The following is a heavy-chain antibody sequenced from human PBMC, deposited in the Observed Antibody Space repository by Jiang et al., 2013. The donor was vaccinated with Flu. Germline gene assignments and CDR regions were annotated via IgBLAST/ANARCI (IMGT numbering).Heavy chain of an antibody. CDR3: AKETIEMPTTDLVFNYHGMDV. CDR1: GGTFSSYA. D-gene: IGHD5-24*01. Sequence: SGAEVKKPGSSVKVSCEASGGTFSSYAITWVRQAPGQGLEWMGRVIPSLALAQYAQNFQDRVTIIADKSTGPFYMEVRSLRTDDTAVYYCAKETIEMPTTDLVFNYHGMDVWGKGTTVTVSP. CDR2: VIPSLALA. J-gene: IGHJ6*04. V-gene: IGHV1-69*04.